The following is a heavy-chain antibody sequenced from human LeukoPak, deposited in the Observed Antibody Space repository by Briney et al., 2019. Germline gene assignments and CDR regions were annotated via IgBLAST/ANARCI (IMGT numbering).Heavy chain of an antibody. CDR1: GFTFSNAW. V-gene: IGHV3-23*01. CDR2: TSGSGGTT. D-gene: IGHD4-23*01. Sequence: GGSLRLSCAASGFTFSNAWMSWVRQAPGKGLEWVSCTSGSGGTTYYADSVKGRFTISRDNSKNTLYLQMNSLRAEDTAVYYCAKGRDYGGLRSAFDIWGQGTMVTVSS. J-gene: IGHJ3*02. CDR3: AKGRDYGGLRSAFDI.